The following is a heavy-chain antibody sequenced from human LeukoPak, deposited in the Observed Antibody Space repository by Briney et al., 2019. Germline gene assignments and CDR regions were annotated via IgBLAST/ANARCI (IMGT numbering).Heavy chain of an antibody. J-gene: IGHJ5*02. CDR1: GGSISSYY. CDR3: ARDRITMVRGVIPFDP. Sequence: SETLSLTRTVSGGSISSYYWSWIRQPAGKGLEWIGRIYTSGSTNYNPSLKSRVTMSVDTSKNQFSLKLSSVTAADTAVYYCARDRITMVRGVIPFDPWGQGTLVTVSS. D-gene: IGHD3-10*01. CDR2: IYTSGST. V-gene: IGHV4-4*07.